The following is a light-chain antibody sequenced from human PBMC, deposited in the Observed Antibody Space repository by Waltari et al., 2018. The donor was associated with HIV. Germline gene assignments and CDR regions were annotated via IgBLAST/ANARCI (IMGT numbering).Light chain of an antibody. J-gene: IGKJ1*01. CDR1: QGIVNY. CDR3: QQYHTYPWT. V-gene: IGKV1-16*02. CDR2: GAS. Sequence: DIQMTHYPSSLSASAGDRVTITCRASQGIVNYLAWFQQKPGNAPKSLIYGASMLQRRVPSKFSGSGSGTDVTHTIRSLQPEDFATYFCQQYHTYPWTFGQGTKVEIK.